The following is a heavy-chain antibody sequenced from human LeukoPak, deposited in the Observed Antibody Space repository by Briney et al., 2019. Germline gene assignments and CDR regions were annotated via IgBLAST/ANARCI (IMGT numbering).Heavy chain of an antibody. CDR1: GFRFTDQW. Sequence: GESLKISCKTSGFRFTDQWIGWVRQVPGRGLEWMGIIFPDGSHTVYSPSFHGRITISADRYTSTAYLHWSSLRASDTAMHYCAIHVIVVTTVPDAFDIWGQGTMVTVSS. V-gene: IGHV5-51*01. CDR3: AIHVIVVTTVPDAFDI. J-gene: IGHJ3*02. D-gene: IGHD2-21*02. CDR2: IFPDGSHT.